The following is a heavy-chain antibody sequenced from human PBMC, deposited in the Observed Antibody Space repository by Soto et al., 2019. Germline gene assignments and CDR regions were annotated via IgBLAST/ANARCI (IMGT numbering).Heavy chain of an antibody. J-gene: IGHJ5*02. V-gene: IGHV3-30*18. D-gene: IGHD3-10*01. CDR1: GFTFSSYG. CDR3: AKDIRVGRITMVRGNWFDP. CDR2: ISYDGSNK. Sequence: QVQLVESGGGVVQPGRSLRLSCAASGFTFSSYGMHWVRQAPGKGLEWVAVISYDGSNKYYADSVKGRFTISRDNSKNTLYLQMNSLRAEDTAVYYCAKDIRVGRITMVRGNWFDPWGQGTLVTVSS.